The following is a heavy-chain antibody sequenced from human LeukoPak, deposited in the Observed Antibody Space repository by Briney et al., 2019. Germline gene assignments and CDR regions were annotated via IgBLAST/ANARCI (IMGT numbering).Heavy chain of an antibody. J-gene: IGHJ4*02. V-gene: IGHV4-4*09. Sequence: SETLSLTCTVSGASISNYYWSWIRQTPEKGLEWMGHIHSSGGSSYYPSLKSRLTLSIDTSRNQLSLKLPSVTAADTAVYFCARLGSYHDFWGQGALVTATS. CDR1: GASISNYY. CDR3: ARLGSYHDF. CDR2: IHSSGGS. D-gene: IGHD1-26*01.